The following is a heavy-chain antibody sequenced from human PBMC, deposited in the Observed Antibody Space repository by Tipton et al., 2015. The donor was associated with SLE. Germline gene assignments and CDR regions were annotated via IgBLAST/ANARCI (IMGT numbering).Heavy chain of an antibody. V-gene: IGHV4-61*09. CDR2: INHSGST. CDR3: ARSRVAAAGTCFQH. CDR1: GGSISSGSYY. Sequence: TLSLTCTVSGGSISSGSYYWSWIRQPAGKGLEWIGEINHSGSTNYNPSLKSRVTISVDTSKNQFSLKLSSVTAADTAVYYCARSRVAAAGTCFQHWGQGTLVTVSS. J-gene: IGHJ1*01. D-gene: IGHD6-13*01.